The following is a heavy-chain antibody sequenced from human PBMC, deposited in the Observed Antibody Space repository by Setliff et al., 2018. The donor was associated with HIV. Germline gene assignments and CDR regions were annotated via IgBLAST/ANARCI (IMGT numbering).Heavy chain of an antibody. V-gene: IGHV4-4*07. CDR3: ARDRHSSGLGSYGP. CDR2: IDSSGTT. Sequence: SETLSLTCTISGGSFCVYRWRLIRQSAGRGLEWIGRIDSSGTTDYKPSLKGRVAISVDTSRNQFSLRVTSVTAADTAVYFCARDRHSSGLGSYGPWGPGILVTVSS. D-gene: IGHD3-10*01. J-gene: IGHJ5*02. CDR1: GGSFCVYR.